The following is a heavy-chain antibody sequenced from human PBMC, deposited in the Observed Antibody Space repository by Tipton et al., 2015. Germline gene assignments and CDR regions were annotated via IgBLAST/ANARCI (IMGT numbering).Heavy chain of an antibody. CDR3: ARGLLLWFGMSDY. J-gene: IGHJ4*02. V-gene: IGHV4-38-2*01. D-gene: IGHD3-10*01. CDR1: GYSISSGYY. CDR2: IFHRGDT. Sequence: TLSLTCDVSGYSISSGYYWGWIRQPPGKGLEWIGSIFHRGDTNYNPSLRSRVPISLDTSKNHFSLKLNSVTAADTAVYYCARGLLLWFGMSDYWGRGTLVTVSS.